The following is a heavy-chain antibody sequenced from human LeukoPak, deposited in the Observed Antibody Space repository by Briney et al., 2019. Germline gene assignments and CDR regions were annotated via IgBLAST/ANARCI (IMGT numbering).Heavy chain of an antibody. CDR1: SGSISSYF. J-gene: IGHJ4*02. D-gene: IGHD3-16*01. CDR2: ISYSGST. Sequence: SETLSLTCTVSSGSISSYFWSWIRQPPGKGLEWIGYISYSGSTNYNPSLKSRVTISVDTSKNQFSLKLSSVTAADTAVYYCARDQGGYFDYWGQRTLVTVSS. V-gene: IGHV4-59*01. CDR3: ARDQGGYFDY.